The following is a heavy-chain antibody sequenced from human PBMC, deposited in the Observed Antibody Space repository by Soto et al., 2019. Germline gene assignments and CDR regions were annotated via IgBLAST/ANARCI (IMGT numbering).Heavy chain of an antibody. V-gene: IGHV4-39*01. Sequence: ETLSLTCTVSGDSISSSSYSWGWIRQPPGKGLEWIGTIYYTGSTDYNPSLKSRVSISVDKSKSQFSLKLSSVTAADTAVYYCASPPKAVSGYFNYWGQGTLVTVSS. CDR1: GDSISSSSYS. J-gene: IGHJ4*02. D-gene: IGHD3-3*01. CDR3: ASPPKAVSGYFNY. CDR2: IYYTGST.